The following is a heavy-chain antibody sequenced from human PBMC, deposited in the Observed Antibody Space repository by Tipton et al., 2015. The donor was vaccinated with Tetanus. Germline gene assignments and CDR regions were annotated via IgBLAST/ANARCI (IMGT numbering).Heavy chain of an antibody. D-gene: IGHD6-13*01. CDR3: ARDFGSNPNWFDP. J-gene: IGHJ5*02. CDR2: IYHTGAA. CDR1: GDSLVRGGYY. Sequence: TLSLTCTVSGDSLVRGGYYWTWIRHLPGKGLEWIGYIYHTGAAHYNPSLKSRVTLSVDMSKNQFFLKMISMTAADTAVYFCARDFGSNPNWFDPWGQGTPVTVSS. V-gene: IGHV4-31*03.